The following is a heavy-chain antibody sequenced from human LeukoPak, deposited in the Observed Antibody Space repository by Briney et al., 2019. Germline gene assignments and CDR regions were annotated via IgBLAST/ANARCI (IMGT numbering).Heavy chain of an antibody. CDR3: AKDQGDSSGYYLQNYFDY. CDR1: GFTFSSYG. V-gene: IGHV3-30*18. D-gene: IGHD3-22*01. J-gene: IGHJ4*02. Sequence: PGGSLRLSCAASGFTFSSYGMHWVRLAPGKGLEWVAVISYDGSNKYYADSVKGRFTISRDNSKNTLYLQMNSLRAEDTAVYYCAKDQGDSSGYYLQNYFDYWGQGTLVTVSS. CDR2: ISYDGSNK.